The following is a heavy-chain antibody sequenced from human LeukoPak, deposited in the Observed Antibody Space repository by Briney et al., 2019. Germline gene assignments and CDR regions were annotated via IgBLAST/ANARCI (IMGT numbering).Heavy chain of an antibody. CDR3: ARGISAAAKNWFDP. CDR1: GGSISSGGYY. J-gene: IGHJ5*02. D-gene: IGHD6-13*01. CDR2: IYTSGST. V-gene: IGHV4-61*02. Sequence: TLSLTCTVSGGSISSGGYYWRWIRQPTGKGLEWIGRIYTSGSTNYNPSLKSRVTISVDTSKNQFSVKLSSVTAADTAVYYCARGISAAAKNWFDPWGQGTLVTVSS.